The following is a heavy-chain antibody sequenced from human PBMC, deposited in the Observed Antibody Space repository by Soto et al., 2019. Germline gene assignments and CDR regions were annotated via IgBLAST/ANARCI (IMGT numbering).Heavy chain of an antibody. D-gene: IGHD6-6*01. CDR2: IYYSGST. CDR1: GGSISSGGYY. CDR3: ARALSSSKESFDY. Sequence: SETLSLTCTVSGGSISSGGYYWSWIRQHPGKGLEWIGYIYYSGSTYYNPSLKSRVTISVDTSKNQFSLKLSSVTAADTAVYYCARALSSSKESFDYWGQGTLVTVPQ. J-gene: IGHJ4*02. V-gene: IGHV4-31*03.